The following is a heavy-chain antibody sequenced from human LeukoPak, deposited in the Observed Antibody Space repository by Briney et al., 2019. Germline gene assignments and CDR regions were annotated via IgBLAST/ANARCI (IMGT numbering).Heavy chain of an antibody. CDR3: ARHSDYTRPASFDY. J-gene: IGHJ4*02. CDR1: GGSISSYY. D-gene: IGHD4-11*01. V-gene: IGHV4-59*08. Sequence: SETLSLTCTVLGGSISSYYRSWIRQPPGKGLEWIGYIYYSGSTNYNPSLKSRVTISVDTSKNQFSLKLSSVTAADTAVYYCARHSDYTRPASFDYWGQGTLVTVSS. CDR2: IYYSGST.